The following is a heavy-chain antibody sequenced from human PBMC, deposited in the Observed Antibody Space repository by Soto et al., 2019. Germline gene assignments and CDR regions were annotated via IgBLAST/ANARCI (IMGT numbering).Heavy chain of an antibody. Sequence: PSETLSLTCTVSGDSITRGAYYWTWIRQHPGKGLEWIGYISNTGRTHYNPSLKSRLSISLDTSENQFSLKLTSVTAADTAIYNCARARQYYDCELDPWGQGTLVTVSS. CDR2: ISNTGRT. V-gene: IGHV4-31*03. CDR3: ARARQYYDCELDP. D-gene: IGHD3-16*01. J-gene: IGHJ5*02. CDR1: GDSITRGAYY.